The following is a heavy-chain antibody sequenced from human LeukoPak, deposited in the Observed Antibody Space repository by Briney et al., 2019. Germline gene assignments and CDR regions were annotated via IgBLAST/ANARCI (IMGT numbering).Heavy chain of an antibody. V-gene: IGHV4-59*01. CDR2: IYYSGST. CDR3: AGDLAIAENWFDP. D-gene: IGHD6-13*01. J-gene: IGHJ5*02. Sequence: SETLSLTCTVSGGSISSYYWSWIRQPPGKGLEWIGYIYYSGSTNYNPSLKSRVTISVDTSKNQFSLKLSSVTAADTAVYYCAGDLAIAENWFDPWGQGTLVTVSS. CDR1: GGSISSYY.